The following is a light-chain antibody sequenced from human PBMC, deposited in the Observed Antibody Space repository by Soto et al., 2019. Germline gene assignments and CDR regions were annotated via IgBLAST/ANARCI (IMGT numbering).Light chain of an antibody. CDR1: SSDVGGYNY. V-gene: IGLV2-11*01. Sequence: QSALTQPRSVSGSPGQSVTISCTGTSSDVGGYNYVSWYQQHPGKAPKLMIYDVTERPSGVPDRFSGSKSGNTASLTISGLQAEDEADYYCCSYAGSLRVFGGGTKLTVL. CDR2: DVT. J-gene: IGLJ3*02. CDR3: CSYAGSLRV.